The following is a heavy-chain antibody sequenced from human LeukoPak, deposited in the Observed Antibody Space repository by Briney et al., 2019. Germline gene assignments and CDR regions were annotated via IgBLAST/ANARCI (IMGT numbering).Heavy chain of an antibody. V-gene: IGHV3-48*03. CDR2: INGRGSTI. D-gene: IGHD2-21*01. CDR3: ARDAISVVATDP. Sequence: GGSLRLSCAASGFTFSSYEMTWVRQAPGKGLEWVSYINGRGSTIYYADAVRGRFTISRDNAKNSLYLQMNSLRAEDTAVYFCARDAISVVATDPWGQGTLVTVSS. CDR1: GFTFSSYE. J-gene: IGHJ5*02.